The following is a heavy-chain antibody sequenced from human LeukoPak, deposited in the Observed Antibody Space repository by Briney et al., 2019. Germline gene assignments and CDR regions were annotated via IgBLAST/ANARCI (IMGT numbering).Heavy chain of an antibody. CDR1: GFTFSSYS. Sequence: NPGGSLRLSCAASGFTFSSYSMNWVRQAPGKGLEWVSSISSSSSYIYYADSVKGRFTISRDNAKNSLYLQMNSLRAEDTAVYYCARDLGYYYDSSGYYRTTTDYWGQGTLVTVSS. J-gene: IGHJ4*02. V-gene: IGHV3-21*01. CDR2: ISSSSSYI. D-gene: IGHD3-22*01. CDR3: ARDLGYYYDSSGYYRTTTDY.